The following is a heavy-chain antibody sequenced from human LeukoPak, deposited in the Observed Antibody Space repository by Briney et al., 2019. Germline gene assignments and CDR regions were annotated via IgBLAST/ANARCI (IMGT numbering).Heavy chain of an antibody. CDR2: IYHGGDT. Sequence: SETLSLTCTVSGGSISSHFWSWIRQPPEKGLEWIGSIYHGGDTYYNPSLKSRVTLSLDTSKNQFSLKLSSVTAADTAVYFCARLGNYHYGRFDPWGQGTLVTVSS. CDR1: GGSISSHF. D-gene: IGHD3-10*01. V-gene: IGHV4-59*08. J-gene: IGHJ5*02. CDR3: ARLGNYHYGRFDP.